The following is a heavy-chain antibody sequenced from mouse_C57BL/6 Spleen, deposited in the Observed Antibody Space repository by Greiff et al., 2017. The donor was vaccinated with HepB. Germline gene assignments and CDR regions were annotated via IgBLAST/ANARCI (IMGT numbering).Heavy chain of an antibody. Sequence: QVQLQQSGAELVMPGASVKLSCKASGYTFTSYWMHWVKQRPGQGLEWIGEIDPSDSYTNYNQKFKGKSTLTVDKSSSTAYMQLSSLTSEDSAVYYCARNWDGYWYFDVWGTGTTVTVSS. CDR3: ARNWDGYWYFDV. V-gene: IGHV1-69*01. CDR1: GYTFTSYW. J-gene: IGHJ1*03. CDR2: IDPSDSYT. D-gene: IGHD4-1*01.